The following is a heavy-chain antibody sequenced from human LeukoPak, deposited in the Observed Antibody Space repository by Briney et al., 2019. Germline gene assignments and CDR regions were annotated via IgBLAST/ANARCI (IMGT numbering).Heavy chain of an antibody. V-gene: IGHV3-48*02. CDR3: ARDRCSSGGSCYTGYFDC. CDR2: ISVSSSTI. CDR1: GFTFSTYS. D-gene: IGHD2-15*01. J-gene: IGHJ4*02. Sequence: GGSLRLSCAASGFTFSTYSMNWVRQAPGKGLEWVSYISVSSSTIYYADSVKGRFTISRDTAKNSLNLQVNSLRDEDTAVYYCARDRCSSGGSCYTGYFDCWGQGTLVTVSS.